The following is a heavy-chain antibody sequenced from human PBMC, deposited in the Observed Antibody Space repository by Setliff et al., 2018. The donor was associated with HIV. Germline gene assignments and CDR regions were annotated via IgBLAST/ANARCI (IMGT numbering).Heavy chain of an antibody. D-gene: IGHD2-15*01. V-gene: IGHV4-4*07. J-gene: IGHJ3*02. CDR3: ARDRLYCSGGSCYSVGPNDVFDI. Sequence: SETLSLTCTVSGGSISSYYWSWIRQPAGKGLEWIGHIYTSGTTNFNPSLQSRVTISVDTSKNQSSLKLSSVTAADTAVYYCARDRLYCSGGSCYSVGPNDVFDIWGQGTMVTVSS. CDR2: IYTSGTT. CDR1: GGSISSYY.